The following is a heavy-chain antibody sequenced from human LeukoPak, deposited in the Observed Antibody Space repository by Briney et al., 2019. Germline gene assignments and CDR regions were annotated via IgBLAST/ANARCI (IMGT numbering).Heavy chain of an antibody. CDR3: ARGLDATSTWRYNWFDP. V-gene: IGHV4-59*01. Sequence: SETLSLTCSVSGGSISSYYWSWIRQPPGKGLEWLAYINYSGRTDYNPSLKSRVTISVDTSKNQFSLKVNSVTAADTAVYYCARGLDATSTWRYNWFDPWGQGTLVTVSS. D-gene: IGHD6-13*01. J-gene: IGHJ5*02. CDR1: GGSISSYY. CDR2: INYSGRT.